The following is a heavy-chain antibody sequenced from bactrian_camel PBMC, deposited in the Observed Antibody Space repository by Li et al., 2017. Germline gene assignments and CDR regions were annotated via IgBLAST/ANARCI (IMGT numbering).Heavy chain of an antibody. D-gene: IGHD1*01. J-gene: IGHJ4*01. Sequence: HVQLVESGGGLVQPGGSLRLSCAASGFTFSSYYMTWVRQAPGKGLEWVSAISGDGSDTAYADFVKGRFTISRDNAKNTLSLQVNSVKPEDTAMYYCAARWAYVGSSCFSAGGREYNYWGQGTQVTVS. CDR3: AARWAYVGSSCFSAGGREYNY. V-gene: IGHV3S6*01. CDR1: GFTFSSYY. CDR2: ISGDGSDT.